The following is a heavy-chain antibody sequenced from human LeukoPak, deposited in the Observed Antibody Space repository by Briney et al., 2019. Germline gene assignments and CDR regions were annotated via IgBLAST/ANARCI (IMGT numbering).Heavy chain of an antibody. CDR1: GFTFSSCG. J-gene: IGHJ4*02. CDR3: ARGDLYGDYVILN. D-gene: IGHD4-17*01. CDR2: IWYDGSNK. Sequence: GGSLRLSCAASGFTFSSCGMHWVRQAPGKGLEWVAVIWYDGSNKYYADSVKGRFTISRDNSKNTLYLQMNSLRAEDTAVYYWARGDLYGDYVILNWGQGTLVIVSS. V-gene: IGHV3-33*01.